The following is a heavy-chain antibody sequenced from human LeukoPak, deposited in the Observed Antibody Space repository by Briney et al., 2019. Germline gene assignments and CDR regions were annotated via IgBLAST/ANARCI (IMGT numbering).Heavy chain of an antibody. Sequence: PGGSLRLSCAASGFSFDDYGMSWVRQVPGKGLEWVAGINWNGGATGYADSVKGRFTISRDNAKNSLYLQMNSLGAEDTAVYYCAKVSRTNHDNFFDYWGQGTLVTVSS. J-gene: IGHJ4*02. CDR2: INWNGGAT. D-gene: IGHD1-14*01. CDR1: GFSFDDYG. CDR3: AKVSRTNHDNFFDY. V-gene: IGHV3-20*04.